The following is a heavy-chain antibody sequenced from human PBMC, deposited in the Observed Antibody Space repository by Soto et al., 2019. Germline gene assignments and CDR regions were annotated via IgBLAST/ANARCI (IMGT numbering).Heavy chain of an antibody. CDR1: GFTFSSYW. CDR2: IKQDGSEK. D-gene: IGHD5-12*01. Sequence: LRLSCAASGFTFSSYWMSWVRQAPGKGLEWVANIKQDGSEKYYVDSVKGRFTIFRDNAKNSLYLQMNSLRAEDTAVYYCARDRDGYKSLDYWGQGTLVTVSS. CDR3: ARDRDGYKSLDY. V-gene: IGHV3-7*01. J-gene: IGHJ4*02.